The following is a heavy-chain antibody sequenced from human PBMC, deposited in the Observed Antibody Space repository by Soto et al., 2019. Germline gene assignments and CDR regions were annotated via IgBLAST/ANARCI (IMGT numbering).Heavy chain of an antibody. Sequence: VQLLESGGGRVKPGGPLKIPLAASGFTLSLYTLNWVPPAPGKGLGWVWSLGVGVDRFYADSVRGRFTISRDNAKNSLYLEMHGLRADDTAVYYCARLTGIPEIAPLEEDNWGQGTLVTVSS. D-gene: IGHD1-1*01. V-gene: IGHV3-21*01. CDR3: ARLTGIPEIAPLEEDN. CDR1: GFTLSLYT. CDR2: LGVGVDR. J-gene: IGHJ4*02.